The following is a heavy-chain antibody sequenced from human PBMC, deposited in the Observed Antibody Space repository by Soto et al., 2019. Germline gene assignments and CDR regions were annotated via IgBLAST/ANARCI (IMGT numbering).Heavy chain of an antibody. CDR3: AKNPGGIYDILTGYYIY. J-gene: IGHJ4*02. Sequence: GGSLRLSCAASGFTFSSYAMSWVRQAPGKGLEWVSAISGSGGSTYYADSVKGRFTISRDNSKNTLYLQMNSLRAEDRAVYYCAKNPGGIYDILTGYYIYWGQGTLVTVSS. CDR1: GFTFSSYA. D-gene: IGHD3-9*01. V-gene: IGHV3-23*01. CDR2: ISGSGGST.